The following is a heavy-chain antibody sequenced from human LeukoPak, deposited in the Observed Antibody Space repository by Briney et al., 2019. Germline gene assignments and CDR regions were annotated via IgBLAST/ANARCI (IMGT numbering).Heavy chain of an antibody. CDR3: AKALVLVSANRYYFDY. CDR1: GFTVSSNY. Sequence: PGGSLRLSCAASGFTVSSNYMSWVRQAPGKGLEWVSVIYSGGSTYYADSVKGRFTISRDNSKNTLYLQMNSLRAEDTAVYYCAKALVLVSANRYYFDYWGQGTLVTVSS. J-gene: IGHJ4*02. CDR2: IYSGGST. V-gene: IGHV3-66*01. D-gene: IGHD2-15*01.